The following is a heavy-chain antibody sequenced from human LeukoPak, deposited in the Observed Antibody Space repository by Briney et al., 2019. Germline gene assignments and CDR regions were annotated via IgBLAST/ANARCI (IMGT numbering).Heavy chain of an antibody. J-gene: IGHJ6*03. V-gene: IGHV3-48*03. CDR3: ARNPGSYYYYMDV. D-gene: IGHD3-10*01. CDR1: GFTFSSYE. Sequence: GGSLRLSCAASGFTFSSYEMNWVRQAPGKGLEWVSYISSSGSTIYYADSVKGRFTISRDNAKNSLYLQMNSLRAEDTAVYYCARNPGSYYYYMDVWGKGTTVTVSS. CDR2: ISSSGSTI.